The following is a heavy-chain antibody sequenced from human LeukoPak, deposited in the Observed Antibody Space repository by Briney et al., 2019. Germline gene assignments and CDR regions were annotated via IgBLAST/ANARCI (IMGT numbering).Heavy chain of an antibody. CDR3: ARHSPPFGVPRGCDI. J-gene: IGHJ3*02. CDR1: GFTFSSYS. CDR2: ISSSSSYI. Sequence: GGSLRLSCAASGFTFSSYSMNWVRQAPGKGLEWVSSISSSSSYIYYADSVKGRFTISRDNAKNSLYLQMNSLRAEDTAVYYCARHSPPFGVPRGCDIWGQGTMVTVSS. D-gene: IGHD3-3*01. V-gene: IGHV3-21*01.